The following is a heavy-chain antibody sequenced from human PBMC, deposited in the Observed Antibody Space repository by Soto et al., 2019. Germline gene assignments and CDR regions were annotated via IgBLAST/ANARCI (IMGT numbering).Heavy chain of an antibody. D-gene: IGHD3-22*01. CDR2: ISYDGSNK. Sequence: VQLVESGGGVVQPGRSLRLSCAASGFTFSSYGMHWVRQAPGKGLEWVAVISYDGSNKYYADSVKGRFTISRDNSKNTLYLQMNSLRAEDTAVYYCAKSMVKITMIVVVIPSYYGMDVWGQGTTVTVSS. CDR3: AKSMVKITMIVVVIPSYYGMDV. CDR1: GFTFSSYG. V-gene: IGHV3-30*18. J-gene: IGHJ6*02.